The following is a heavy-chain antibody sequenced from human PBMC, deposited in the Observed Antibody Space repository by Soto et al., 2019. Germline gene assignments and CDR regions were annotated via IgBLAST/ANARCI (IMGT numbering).Heavy chain of an antibody. CDR1: GFTFSSYG. CDR2: IWYDGSNK. CDR3: ARDGQLLPSLDYYYYMDV. J-gene: IGHJ6*03. Sequence: QVQLVESGGGVVQPGRSLRLSCAASGFTFSSYGMHWVRQAPGKGLEWVAVIWYDGSNKYYADSVKGRFTISRDNSKNTLYLQMNNLRAEDTAVYYCARDGQLLPSLDYYYYMDVWGKGTTVTVSS. V-gene: IGHV3-33*01. D-gene: IGHD6-6*01.